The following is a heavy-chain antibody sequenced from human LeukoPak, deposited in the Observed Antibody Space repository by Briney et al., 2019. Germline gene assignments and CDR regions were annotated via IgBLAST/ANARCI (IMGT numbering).Heavy chain of an antibody. CDR3: AREGHLDGYNYFYFDY. D-gene: IGHD5-24*01. V-gene: IGHV1-69*05. CDR1: GGTFSSYA. J-gene: IGHJ4*02. Sequence: SVKVSCKVSGGTFSSYAISWVRQAPGQGLEWMGGIIPIFGTANYAQKFQGRVTITTDESTSTAYMELSSLRSEDTAVYYCAREGHLDGYNYFYFDYWGQGTLVTVSS. CDR2: IIPIFGTA.